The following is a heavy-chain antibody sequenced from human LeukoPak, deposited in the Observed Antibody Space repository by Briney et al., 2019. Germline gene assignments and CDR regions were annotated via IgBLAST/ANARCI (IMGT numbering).Heavy chain of an antibody. V-gene: IGHV6-1*01. CDR2: TYSRSKWFN. D-gene: IGHD1-26*01. CDR3: ARGTGSLDY. J-gene: IGHJ4*02. Sequence: PSQTLSLTCAISGDSVSSKSASWNWIRQSPSRGLEWLGRTYSRSKWFNDYAVSVTSRITINPDTSQNQFSLHLASVTPDDTAVYYCARGTGSLDYWGQGTLVTVSS. CDR1: GDSVSSKSAS.